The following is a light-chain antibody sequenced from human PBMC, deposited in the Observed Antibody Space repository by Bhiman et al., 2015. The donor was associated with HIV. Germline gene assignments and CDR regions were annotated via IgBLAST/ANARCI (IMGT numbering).Light chain of an antibody. CDR2: EVN. CDR3: CSYAGTSYV. V-gene: IGLV2-23*02. CDR1: SIDIGGYNY. J-gene: IGLJ1*01. Sequence: QSALTQPASVSGSPGQSITISCTGTSIDIGGYNYVSWYQQHPGKAPKLMIYEVNKRPSGVSNRFSGSKSGNTASLTISGLQAEDEADYYCCSYAGTSYVFGTGTKVTVL.